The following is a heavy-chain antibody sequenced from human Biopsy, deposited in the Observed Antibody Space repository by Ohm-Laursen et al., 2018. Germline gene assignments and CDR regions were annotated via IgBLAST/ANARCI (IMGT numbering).Heavy chain of an antibody. J-gene: IGHJ6*02. V-gene: IGHV1-58*01. CDR3: AATSTLYYYYYAMDV. Sequence: ASVTVSCTASGFTFSSSAVQWVRQARGQRLEWIGLIVVGSGHTNYAQKFQERVTITRDMSTSTAYMELTSLRSEDTAVYYCAATSTLYYYYYAMDVWDQGTTITVSS. CDR1: GFTFSSSA. CDR2: IVVGSGHT.